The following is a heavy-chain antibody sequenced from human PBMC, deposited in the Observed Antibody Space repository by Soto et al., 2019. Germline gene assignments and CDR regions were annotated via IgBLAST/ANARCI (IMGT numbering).Heavy chain of an antibody. J-gene: IGHJ5*01. D-gene: IGHD3-10*01. CDR2: ISSGSSYI. V-gene: IGHV3-21*01. CDR3: ARDILSGGAYPDS. CDR1: GFTFSTYT. Sequence: GESLKISCAASGFTFSTYTMNWVRQAPGKGLEWISSISSGSSYIYYAGSVKGRFTISRDNAKNSLFLQMNSLRADGTAVYYCARDILSGGAYPDSWGQGTKVTVSS.